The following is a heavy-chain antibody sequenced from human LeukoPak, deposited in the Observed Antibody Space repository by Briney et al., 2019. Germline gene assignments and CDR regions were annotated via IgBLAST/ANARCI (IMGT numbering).Heavy chain of an antibody. J-gene: IGHJ4*02. Sequence: GGSLRLSCAASGFTFSSYGMHWVRQAPGKGLEWVAFIRYDGSNKYYADSVKGRFTISRDNSKNTLYLQMNSLRAEDTAVHYCAKDLAAAGPFDYWGQGTLVTVSS. V-gene: IGHV3-30*02. CDR2: IRYDGSNK. CDR3: AKDLAAAGPFDY. CDR1: GFTFSSYG. D-gene: IGHD6-13*01.